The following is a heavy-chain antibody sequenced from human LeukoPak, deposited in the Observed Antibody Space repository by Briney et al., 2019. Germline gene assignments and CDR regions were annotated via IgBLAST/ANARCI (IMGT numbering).Heavy chain of an antibody. CDR1: RFTFSSYA. J-gene: IGHJ5*02. CDR2: ISYDGSNK. V-gene: IGHV3-30*04. D-gene: IGHD5-18*01. Sequence: PGRSLRLSCAASRFTFSSYAMHWVRQAPGKGLEWVAVISYDGSNKYYADSVKGRFTISRDNSKNTLYLQMNSLRAEDTAVYYCARGVDTAMSLDPWGQGTLVTVSS. CDR3: ARGVDTAMSLDP.